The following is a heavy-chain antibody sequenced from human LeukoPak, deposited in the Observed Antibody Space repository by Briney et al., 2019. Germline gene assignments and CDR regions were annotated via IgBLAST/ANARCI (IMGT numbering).Heavy chain of an antibody. J-gene: IGHJ4*02. CDR3: AKDTPRLGNNPYFDS. CDR2: ISDSGTYT. Sequence: GGSLRLSCAASGFTFSSYAMTWVRQAPGKGLDWVSAISDSGTYTYYADSVKGRFTISRDNSKNTLYLQMNSLRVEDTAVYYCAKDTPRLGNNPYFDSWGQGTLVTVSS. V-gene: IGHV3-23*01. CDR1: GFTFSSYA. D-gene: IGHD1/OR15-1a*01.